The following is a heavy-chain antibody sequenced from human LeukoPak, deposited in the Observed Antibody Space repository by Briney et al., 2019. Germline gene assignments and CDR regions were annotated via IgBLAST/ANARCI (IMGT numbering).Heavy chain of an antibody. D-gene: IGHD2-8*02. V-gene: IGHV3-21*01. CDR1: GITLSGYT. J-gene: IGHJ1*01. Sequence: GGSLRLSCAASGITLSGYTMTWVRRAPGKGLEWVSSISTTSNSIYYADSVKGRFTISRDNAKNSLYLQVNSLRVEDTAVYYCEREGKDCTGVLCYDEHWGQGTLVTVSS. CDR2: ISTTSNSI. CDR3: EREGKDCTGVLCYDEH.